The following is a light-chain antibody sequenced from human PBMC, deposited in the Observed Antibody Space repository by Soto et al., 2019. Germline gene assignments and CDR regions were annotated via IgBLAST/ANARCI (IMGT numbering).Light chain of an antibody. CDR2: DAS. Sequence: DIQMTQSPSTLSASVVDIVNITCRASQSISSWLAWYQQKPGKAPKLLIYDASSLESGVPSRFSGSGSGTDFTLTISRLEPEDFAVYYCQQYGSSGTCGQGTKGDIK. CDR1: QSISSW. J-gene: IGKJ1*01. V-gene: IGKV1-5*01. CDR3: QQYGSSGT.